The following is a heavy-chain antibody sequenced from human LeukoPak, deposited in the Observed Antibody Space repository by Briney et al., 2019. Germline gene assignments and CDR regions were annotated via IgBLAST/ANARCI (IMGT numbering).Heavy chain of an antibody. CDR3: AKEHSGSYPDPNRENWFDP. J-gene: IGHJ5*02. V-gene: IGHV3-48*03. CDR1: GFTFSRYE. D-gene: IGHD3-10*01. Sequence: PGGSLRLSCAASGFTFSRYEMSWVRQAQGKGLEGGSYISSSGGTIYYAASVKGPLTISRDSSKNTLYLQMNSLRAEDTAVYYCAKEHSGSYPDPNRENWFDPWGQGTLVTVSS. CDR2: ISSSGGTI.